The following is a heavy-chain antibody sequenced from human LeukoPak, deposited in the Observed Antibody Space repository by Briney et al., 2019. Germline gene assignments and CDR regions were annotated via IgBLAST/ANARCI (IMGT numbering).Heavy chain of an antibody. V-gene: IGHV1-69*05. CDR3: ARTNYDILTGYYRRAFDI. CDR2: IIPIFGTA. CDR1: GGTFSSYA. D-gene: IGHD3-9*01. J-gene: IGHJ3*02. Sequence: GSSVKVSCKASGGTFSSYAISWVRQAPGQGLEWMGGIIPIFGTANYAQKFQGRVTITTDESTSTAYMELSSLRSEDTAVYYCARTNYDILTGYYRRAFDIWGQGTMVTVSS.